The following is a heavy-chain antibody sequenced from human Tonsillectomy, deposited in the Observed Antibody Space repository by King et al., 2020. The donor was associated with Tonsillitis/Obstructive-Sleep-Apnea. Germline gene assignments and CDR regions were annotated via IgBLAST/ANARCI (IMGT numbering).Heavy chain of an antibody. CDR1: GFTFSPYA. D-gene: IGHD2-2*01. J-gene: IGHJ4*02. Sequence: VQLVESGGGVVQPGRSLRLSCAASGFTFSPYAMHWVRQAPGKGLEWVAVMSSDGSKIHYADSVKGRFTISRDNSKSALYLQMNSLRVEDTALYYCARVFCSSVSCFILDKWGQGTLVTVSS. CDR2: MSSDGSKI. CDR3: ARVFCSSVSCFILDK. V-gene: IGHV3-30*04.